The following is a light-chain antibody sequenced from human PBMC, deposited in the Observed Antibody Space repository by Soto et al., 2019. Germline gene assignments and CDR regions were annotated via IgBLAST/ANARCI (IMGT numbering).Light chain of an antibody. V-gene: IGLV2-14*01. Sequence: QSALTQPASVSGSSGQSITISCTGTSSDVAYYNYVSWYQQHPGKAPKLMIYDVGYRPSGVSNRFSGSKSGNTASLTISGLQAEDEADYYCSSYTTTNTVVFGGGTKLTVL. CDR1: SSDVAYYNY. CDR2: DVG. J-gene: IGLJ2*01. CDR3: SSYTTTNTVV.